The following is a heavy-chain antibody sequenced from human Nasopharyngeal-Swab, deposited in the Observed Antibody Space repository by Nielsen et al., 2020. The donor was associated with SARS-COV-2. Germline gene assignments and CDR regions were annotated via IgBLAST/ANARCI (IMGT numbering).Heavy chain of an antibody. V-gene: IGHV3-21*01. J-gene: IGHJ4*02. Sequence: GESLKISCAASGFTVSSNYMSWVRQAPGKGLEWVSSISSSSSYIYYADSVKGRFTISRDNAKNSLYLQMNSLRAEDTAVYYCARGGYGDLLFLFDYWGQGTLVTVSS. CDR1: GFTVSSNY. CDR3: ARGGYGDLLFLFDY. CDR2: ISSSSSYI. D-gene: IGHD4-17*01.